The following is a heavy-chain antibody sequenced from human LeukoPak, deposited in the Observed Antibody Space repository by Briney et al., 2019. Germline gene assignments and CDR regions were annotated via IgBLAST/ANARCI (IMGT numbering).Heavy chain of an antibody. CDR2: ISGSGGST. CDR1: GFTFSSYA. D-gene: IGHD2-15*01. V-gene: IGHV3-23*01. J-gene: IGHJ3*02. Sequence: PGGSLRLSCAASGFTFSSYAMSCVRQAPGKGLEWVSAISGSGGSTYFADSVKGRFTISRDNSKNTLSLQMNSLRAEDTAVYYCAKDGYCSGGSCSFDAFDIWGQGTMVTVSS. CDR3: AKDGYCSGGSCSFDAFDI.